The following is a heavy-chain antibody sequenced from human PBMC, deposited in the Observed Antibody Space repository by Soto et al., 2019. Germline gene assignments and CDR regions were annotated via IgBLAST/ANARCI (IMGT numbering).Heavy chain of an antibody. J-gene: IGHJ4*02. Sequence: QVQLVQSGAEVKKPGASVKVSCKVSGYTFTGNYMHWMRQAPGQGPEWMGWINPRNGDTDYAQKFQGRFTITRDTSISTVYMDLSRLTSDDTAIYFCVRGGGVDVVTPTRIVFDYWGQGTLLTVSA. CDR2: INPRNGDT. V-gene: IGHV1-2*02. D-gene: IGHD2-21*02. CDR1: GYTFTGNY. CDR3: VRGGGVDVVTPTRIVFDY.